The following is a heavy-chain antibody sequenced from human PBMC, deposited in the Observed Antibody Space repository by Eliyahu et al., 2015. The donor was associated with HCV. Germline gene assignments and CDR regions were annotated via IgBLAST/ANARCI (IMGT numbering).Heavy chain of an antibody. D-gene: IGHD6-19*01. CDR3: ARPKGYSSGAFDP. J-gene: IGHJ5*02. V-gene: IGHV3-74*01. Sequence: EVQLVESGGGLVQPGGSLRLSCAASGFTFSSYWMHWVRQAPGKGLGVVSRVNSDGSSTSYADSVKGRFTISRDNAKNTLYLQMNSLRAEDTAVYYCARPKGYSSGAFDPWGQGTLVTVSS. CDR2: VNSDGSST. CDR1: GFTFSSYW.